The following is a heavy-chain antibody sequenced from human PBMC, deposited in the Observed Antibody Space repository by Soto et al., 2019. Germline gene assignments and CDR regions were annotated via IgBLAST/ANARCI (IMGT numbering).Heavy chain of an antibody. J-gene: IGHJ4*02. Sequence: GESLTLSNAGSGYTFSRYPLPWVRQAPGKGLEWVSAISVSGDSTYYADSVKGRFTISRDNSRNTLYLQMFGLKSDDTALYYCAQGRRRSSSNCYDHWGQGT. CDR3: AQGRRRSSSNCYDH. V-gene: IGHV3-23*01. CDR2: ISVSGDST. CDR1: GYTFSRYP. D-gene: IGHD2-2*01.